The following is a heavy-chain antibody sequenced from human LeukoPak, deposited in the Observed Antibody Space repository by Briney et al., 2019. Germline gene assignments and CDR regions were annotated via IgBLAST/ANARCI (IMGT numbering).Heavy chain of an antibody. J-gene: IGHJ4*02. CDR3: AREDIEATSKFDY. V-gene: IGHV1-2*02. D-gene: IGHD5-12*01. CDR2: INPNSGGT. CDR1: GYTFTGYY. Sequence: ASVKVSCKASGYTFTGYYMHWVRQAPGQGLEWMGWINPNSGGTNYAQKFQGRVTMTRDTSISTAYMELSRLRSDDTAVYYCAREDIEATSKFDYWGQGTLVTVSS.